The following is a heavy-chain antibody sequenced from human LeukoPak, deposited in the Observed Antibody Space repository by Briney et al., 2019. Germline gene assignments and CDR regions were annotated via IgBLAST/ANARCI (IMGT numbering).Heavy chain of an antibody. CDR3: ARGPFGVVIRYYFDY. CDR2: ISYDGSNK. D-gene: IGHD3-3*01. Sequence: PGGSLRLSCAASGFTFSSYAMHWVRQAPGKGLEGVAVISYDGSNKYYADSVKGRFTISRDNSKNTLYLQMNSLRAEDTAVYYCARGPFGVVIRYYFDYWGQGTLVTVSS. V-gene: IGHV3-30-3*01. CDR1: GFTFSSYA. J-gene: IGHJ4*02.